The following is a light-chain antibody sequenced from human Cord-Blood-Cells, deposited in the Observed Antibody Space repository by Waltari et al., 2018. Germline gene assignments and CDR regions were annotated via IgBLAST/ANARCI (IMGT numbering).Light chain of an antibody. CDR3: CSYAGSYHYV. Sequence: QSALTQPRSVSGSPGQSVTISCTGTSSDVGGYNYVSWYQQHPGKAPKLMIYDGSKRPSVVPDRFSGSKSGNTAALTISGLQAEDEADYYCCSYAGSYHYVFGTGTKVTVL. CDR1: SSDVGGYNY. V-gene: IGLV2-11*01. J-gene: IGLJ1*01. CDR2: DGS.